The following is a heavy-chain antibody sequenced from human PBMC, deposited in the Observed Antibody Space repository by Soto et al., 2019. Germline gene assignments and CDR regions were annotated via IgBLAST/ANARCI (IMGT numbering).Heavy chain of an antibody. CDR3: ARRGYGMDV. CDR1: GFTFSSYA. CDR2: ISYDRSTK. Sequence: QVQLVESGGGVVQPGRSLRLSCAASGFTFSSYAMHWVRQAPGKGLEWVAVISYDRSTKYYADSVKGRFTISRDNSKNTLFLQMNSLRPEDTAVYYCARRGYGMDVWGQGTTVTVSS. J-gene: IGHJ6*02. V-gene: IGHV3-30-3*01.